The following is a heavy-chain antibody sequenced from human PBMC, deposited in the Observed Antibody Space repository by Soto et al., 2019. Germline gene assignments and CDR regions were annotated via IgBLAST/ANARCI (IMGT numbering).Heavy chain of an antibody. CDR1: GGSFSGYY. J-gene: IGHJ4*02. D-gene: IGHD3-16*01. CDR2: INHSGST. Sequence: QVQLQQWGAGLLKPSETLSLTCAVYGGSFSGYYWSWIRQPPGKGLEWIGEINHSGSTNYNPSLKSRVTISVDTSKNQFSLTLSSVPAADTAVYYCARVSTFFDYWGQGTLVTVSS. V-gene: IGHV4-34*01. CDR3: ARVSTFFDY.